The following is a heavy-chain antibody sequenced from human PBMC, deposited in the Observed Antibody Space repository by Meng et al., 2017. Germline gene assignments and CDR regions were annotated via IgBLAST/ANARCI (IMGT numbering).Heavy chain of an antibody. V-gene: IGHV4-34*01. D-gene: IGHD3-10*01. CDR3: ARVPGGIGAADY. J-gene: IGHJ4*02. CDR1: GGSFSGYY. CDR2: INHSGST. Sequence: QVQPQQWRAGLLKPLETLALTCAVYGGSFSGYYWSWIRQPPEKGLEWIGEINHSGSTNYHPSLKSRVTISVDTSKNQFSLKLSSVTAADTAVYYCARVPGGIGAADYWGQGTLVTVSS.